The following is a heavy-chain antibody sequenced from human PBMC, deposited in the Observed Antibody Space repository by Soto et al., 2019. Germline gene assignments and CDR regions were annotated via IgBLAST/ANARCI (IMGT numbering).Heavy chain of an antibody. V-gene: IGHV1-69*01. Sequence: QVQLVQSGAEVRKPGSSVRVSCKASGGTFDAYTITWVRQAPGQGLEWVGGIIPLFGTANHAQKFQGRVTITADESTTTAHMELSSLRSEDTAVYFCARLGTKAMDVWGQGTTVTISS. CDR1: GGTFDAYT. D-gene: IGHD2-2*01. CDR3: ARLGTKAMDV. CDR2: IIPLFGTA. J-gene: IGHJ6*02.